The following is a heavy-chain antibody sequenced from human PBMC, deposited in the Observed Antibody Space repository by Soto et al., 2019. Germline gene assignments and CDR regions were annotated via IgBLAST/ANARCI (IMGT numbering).Heavy chain of an antibody. CDR3: VRQGIGFLHGRVDV. J-gene: IGHJ6*01. Sequence: QVQVQQSGPGLVKPSETLSLTCTVSSGPSKSHNWGWIRQPPGRGLEWIGYVYDTWSTSYNPSLEARVPVPADTSTNRISLTLRFVTAADTAVYYCVRQGIGFLHGRVDVWGQGTTVIVSS. D-gene: IGHD3-10*01. CDR1: SGPSKSHN. V-gene: IGHV4-59*08. CDR2: VYDTWST.